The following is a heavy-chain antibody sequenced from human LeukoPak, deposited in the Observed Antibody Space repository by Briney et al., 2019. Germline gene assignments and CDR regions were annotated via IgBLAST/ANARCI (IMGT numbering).Heavy chain of an antibody. CDR2: ISSSSSYI. CDR1: GFTFSSYS. CDR3: ARGTTYYDSSGYYYVSADAFDI. D-gene: IGHD3-22*01. V-gene: IGHV3-21*01. J-gene: IGHJ3*02. Sequence: GGSLRLSCAASGFTFSSYSMTWVRQAPGKGLEWVSSISSSSSYIYYADSVKGRFTISRDNAKNSLYLQMNSLRAEDTAVYYCARGTTYYDSSGYYYVSADAFDIWGQGTMVTVSS.